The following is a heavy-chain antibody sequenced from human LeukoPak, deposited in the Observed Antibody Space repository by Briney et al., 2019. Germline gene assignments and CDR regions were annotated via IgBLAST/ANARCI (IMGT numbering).Heavy chain of an antibody. J-gene: IGHJ3*02. Sequence: GGSLRLSCAASGFTVSSNYMSWVRQAPGKGLEWVSVFYSGGSTYYADSVKGRFTISRDNSKNTLYLQMNSLRAEDTAVYYCARDRVITFGGVIVRVDAFDIWGQGTMVTVSS. CDR3: ARDRVITFGGVIVRVDAFDI. V-gene: IGHV3-66*01. D-gene: IGHD3-16*02. CDR2: FYSGGST. CDR1: GFTVSSNY.